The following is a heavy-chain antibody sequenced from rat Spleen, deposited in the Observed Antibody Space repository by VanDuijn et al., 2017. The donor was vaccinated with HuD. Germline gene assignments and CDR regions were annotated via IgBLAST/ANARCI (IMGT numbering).Heavy chain of an antibody. CDR2: ISYEGSGT. J-gene: IGHJ2*01. Sequence: EVQLVESGGGLVQPGRSLKLSCAASGFTFSDYYMAWVRQAPKKGLEWVASISYEGSGTYYGDSVKGRFTISRDNAKSTLYLQMDSLRSEDTATYYCAIHGLYYVYTPYYFDYWGQGVMVTVSS. V-gene: IGHV5-22*01. D-gene: IGHD1-9*01. CDR1: GFTFSDYY. CDR3: AIHGLYYVYTPYYFDY.